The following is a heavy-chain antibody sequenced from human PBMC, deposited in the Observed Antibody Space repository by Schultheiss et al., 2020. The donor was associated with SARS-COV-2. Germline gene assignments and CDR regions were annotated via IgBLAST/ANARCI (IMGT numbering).Heavy chain of an antibody. V-gene: IGHV4-61*02. J-gene: IGHJ4*02. CDR2: IYTSGST. D-gene: IGHD5-18*01. CDR1: GGSISSGSYY. CDR3: ARDARYSYGLGGPYYFDY. Sequence: QTLSLTCTVSGGSISSGSYYWSWIRQPAGKGLEWIGRIYTSGSTNYNPSLKSRVTISVDTSKNQFSLKLSSVTAADTAVYYCARDARYSYGLGGPYYFDYWGQGTLVTVSS.